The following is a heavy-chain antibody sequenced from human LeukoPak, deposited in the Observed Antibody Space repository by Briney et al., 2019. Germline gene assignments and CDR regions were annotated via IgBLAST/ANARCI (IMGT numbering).Heavy chain of an antibody. D-gene: IGHD3-10*01. CDR3: ARDPPLSVRGPAFDI. CDR2: ISAYNGNT. CDR1: GYTFTSYG. J-gene: IGHJ3*02. Sequence: ASVKVSCKASGYTFTSYGISWVRQAPGQGLEWMGWISAYNGNTNYAQKLQGRVTMTTDTSTSTAYMELRSLRSDDTAVYYCARDPPLSVRGPAFDIWGQGTMVTVSS. V-gene: IGHV1-18*04.